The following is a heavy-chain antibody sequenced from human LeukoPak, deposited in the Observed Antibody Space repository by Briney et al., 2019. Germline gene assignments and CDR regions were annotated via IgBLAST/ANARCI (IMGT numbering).Heavy chain of an antibody. CDR3: ARLRYTNIVYSSPIDY. Sequence: SETLSLTCTVSSRSMNSYYWSWIRQPPGKGLEWIGYIYYSGNTNYNPSLKSRVTISVDTSKNQFSLKLSSVTAADTAVYYCARLRYTNIVYSSPIDYWGQGTLVTVSS. D-gene: IGHD5-18*01. CDR2: IYYSGNT. J-gene: IGHJ4*02. V-gene: IGHV4-59*08. CDR1: SRSMNSYY.